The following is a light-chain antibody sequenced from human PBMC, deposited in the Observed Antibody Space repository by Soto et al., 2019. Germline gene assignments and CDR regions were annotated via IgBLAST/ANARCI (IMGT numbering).Light chain of an antibody. V-gene: IGLV1-40*01. Sequence: QSALTQPPSVSGAPGQRVTISCTGGSSNIGANYDVHWYQQVPRTAPKLLIYGNTNRPSGVPDRFSGSKSGTSASLAITGLQAEDEADYYCQSYDSSLGDSVFGGGTKLTVL. CDR3: QSYDSSLGDSV. CDR2: GNT. CDR1: SSNIGANYD. J-gene: IGLJ2*01.